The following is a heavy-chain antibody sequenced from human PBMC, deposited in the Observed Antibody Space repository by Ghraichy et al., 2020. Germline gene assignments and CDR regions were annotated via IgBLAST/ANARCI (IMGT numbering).Heavy chain of an antibody. Sequence: SETLSLTCAVSGGSISSGGYSWSWIRQPPGKGLEWIGYIYHSGSTYYNPSLKSRVTISVDRSKNQFSLKLSSVTAADTAVYYCARGFYDSSGYPQYYFDYWGQGTLVTVSS. CDR3: ARGFYDSSGYPQYYFDY. CDR1: GGSISSGGYS. CDR2: IYHSGST. J-gene: IGHJ4*02. D-gene: IGHD3-22*01. V-gene: IGHV4-30-2*01.